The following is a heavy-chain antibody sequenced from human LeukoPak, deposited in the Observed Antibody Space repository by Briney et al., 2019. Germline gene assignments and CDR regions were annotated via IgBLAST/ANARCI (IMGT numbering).Heavy chain of an antibody. Sequence: GGSLRLSCAASGFTFSNYGLSWVRQAPGKGLEWVSAISGSGGSTYYADSVKGRFTISRDNSKNTLYLQMNSLRAEDTAVYYCAKDWVYGWFDPWGQGTLVTVSS. CDR1: GFTFSNYG. V-gene: IGHV3-23*01. CDR3: AKDWVYGWFDP. J-gene: IGHJ5*02. CDR2: ISGSGGST. D-gene: IGHD4-17*01.